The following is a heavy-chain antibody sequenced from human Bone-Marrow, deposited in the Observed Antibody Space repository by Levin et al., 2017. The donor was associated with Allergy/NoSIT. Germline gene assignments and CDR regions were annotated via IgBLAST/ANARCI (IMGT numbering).Heavy chain of an antibody. CDR1: GFTFSDYY. CDR3: ARDRGGSYETYMDV. J-gene: IGHJ6*04. CDR2: MSSSGNTI. Sequence: SCAASGFTFSDYYMSWVRQAPGKGLEWISYMSSSGNTIYYTDSVKGRFTISRDNAKNSLYLQMNSLRAEDTAVYYCARDRGGSYETYMDVWGKGTAVTVSS. V-gene: IGHV3-11*01. D-gene: IGHD2-15*01.